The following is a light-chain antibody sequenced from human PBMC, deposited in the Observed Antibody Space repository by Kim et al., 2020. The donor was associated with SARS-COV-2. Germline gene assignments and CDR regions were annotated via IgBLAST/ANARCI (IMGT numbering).Light chain of an antibody. CDR1: QSVYSNY. J-gene: IGKJ2*01. Sequence: ENVLTQSPGTLSLSPGERATLSCRASQSVYSNYFAWYQQKPGQAPILLIYGASSRAAGIPDRFSGSGSGTEFTLTISRLEPEDSAVYYCQQYGSSPRTFGQGTKLEI. V-gene: IGKV3-20*01. CDR2: GAS. CDR3: QQYGSSPRT.